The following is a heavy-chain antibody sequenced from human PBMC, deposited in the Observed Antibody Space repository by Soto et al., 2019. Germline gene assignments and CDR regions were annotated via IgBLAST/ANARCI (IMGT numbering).Heavy chain of an antibody. CDR1: GYTFTSYY. CDR3: ASDYDILTGYYSPGY. Sequence: ASVKVSCKASGYTFTSYYMHWVRQAPGQGLEWMGIINPSGGSTSYAQKFQGRVTMTRDTSTSTVYMELSSLRSEDTAVYYCASDYDILTGYYSPGYWGQGTLVTVSS. V-gene: IGHV1-46*03. CDR2: INPSGGST. J-gene: IGHJ4*02. D-gene: IGHD3-9*01.